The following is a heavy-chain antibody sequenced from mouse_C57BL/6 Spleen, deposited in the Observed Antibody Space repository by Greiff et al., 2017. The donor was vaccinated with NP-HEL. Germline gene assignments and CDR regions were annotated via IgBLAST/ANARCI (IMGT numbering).Heavy chain of an antibody. D-gene: IGHD1-1*01. Sequence: DVKLVESGGGLVKPGGSLKLSCAASGFTFSSYAMSWVRQTPEKRLEWVATISDGGSYTYYPDNVKGRFTISRDNAKNNLYLQMSHLKSEDTAMYYCAREGGSSYSYAMDYWGQGTSVTVSS. CDR1: GFTFSSYA. V-gene: IGHV5-4*01. CDR2: ISDGGSYT. CDR3: AREGGSSYSYAMDY. J-gene: IGHJ4*01.